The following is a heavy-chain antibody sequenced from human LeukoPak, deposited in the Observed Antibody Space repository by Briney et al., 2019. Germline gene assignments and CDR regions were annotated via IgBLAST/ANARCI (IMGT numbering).Heavy chain of an antibody. CDR3: ARDRLDKIPELKH. J-gene: IGHJ1*01. CDR1: GYTFANYY. Sequence: GAAVKVSCKASGYTFANYYIHWVRQAPGQGLEWMGIINPKTDSPTYTQKFHGRVTLTSDMSARTVYMELSSLTSDDTVVYYCARDRLDKIPELKHWGQGTLVTVSS. V-gene: IGHV1-46*01. D-gene: IGHD1-1*01. CDR2: INPKTDSP.